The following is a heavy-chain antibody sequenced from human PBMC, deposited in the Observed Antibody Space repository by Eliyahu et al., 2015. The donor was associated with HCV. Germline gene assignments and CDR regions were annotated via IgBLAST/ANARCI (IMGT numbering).Heavy chain of an antibody. J-gene: IGHJ4*02. CDR1: GFSLSTSGMR. D-gene: IGHD1-26*01. CDR2: IDWDDDK. CDR3: ARQYSGSPVSTFDY. Sequence: QVTLKESGPALVKPTQTLTLTCTFSGFSLSTSGMRVXWIRQPPGKALEWLARIDWDDDKFYSTSLKTRLTISKDTSKNQVVLTMTNMDPVDTATYYCARQYSGSPVSTFDYWGQGTLVTVSS. V-gene: IGHV2-70*04.